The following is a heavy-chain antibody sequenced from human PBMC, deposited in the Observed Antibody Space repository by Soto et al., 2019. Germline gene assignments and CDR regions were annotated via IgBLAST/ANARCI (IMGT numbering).Heavy chain of an antibody. Sequence: TLSLTCTVSGGSISSGGYYWSWIRQHPGKGLEWIGYIYYSGSTYYNPSLKSRVTISVDTSKNQFSLKLSSVTAADTAVYYCARAFTNFGVVSSFGAFDIWGQGTMVTVSS. D-gene: IGHD3-3*01. V-gene: IGHV4-31*03. CDR3: ARAFTNFGVVSSFGAFDI. J-gene: IGHJ3*02. CDR2: IYYSGST. CDR1: GGSISSGGYY.